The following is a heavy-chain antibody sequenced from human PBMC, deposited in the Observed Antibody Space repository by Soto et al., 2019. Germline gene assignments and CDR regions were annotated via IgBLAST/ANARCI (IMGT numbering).Heavy chain of an antibody. D-gene: IGHD2-15*01. Sequence: GESLKISCKGSGDSFTSYWISWVRQMPGKGLEWMGRIDPSDSYTNYSPSFQGHVTVSADKSISTAYLQWSSLKASDTAMYYCAKTSVVVAATSADYYYYGMDVWGQGTTVTVSS. CDR2: IDPSDSYT. CDR1: GDSFTSYW. J-gene: IGHJ6*02. V-gene: IGHV5-10-1*01. CDR3: AKTSVVVAATSADYYYYGMDV.